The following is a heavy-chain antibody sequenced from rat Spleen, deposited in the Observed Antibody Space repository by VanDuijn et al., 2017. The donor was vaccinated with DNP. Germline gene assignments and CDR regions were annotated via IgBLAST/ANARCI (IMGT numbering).Heavy chain of an antibody. J-gene: IGHJ1*01. CDR1: GFTFSDYY. Sequence: EVQLVESGGGLVQPGRSLKLSCAASGFTFSDYYMAWVRQAPGKELEWVASITSGGGTTYYPDSVKGRFTISRDDAKSSLYLQMNSLKSEDTATYYCARGSSSIYWYFDFWGPGTMVTVSS. D-gene: IGHD1-2*01. V-gene: IGHV5-25*01. CDR2: ITSGGGTT. CDR3: ARGSSSIYWYFDF.